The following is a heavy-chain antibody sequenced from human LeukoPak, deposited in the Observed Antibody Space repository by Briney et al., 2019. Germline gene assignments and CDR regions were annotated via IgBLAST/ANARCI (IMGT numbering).Heavy chain of an antibody. D-gene: IGHD6-13*01. CDR2: ISGSGGST. V-gene: IGHV3-23*01. Sequence: GGSLRLSCAASGFTFSSYAMSWVRQAPGKGLGWVSAISGSGGSTYYADSVKGRFTISRDNSKNTLYLQMNSLRAEDTAVYYCARGYSSSWYGLYWGQGTLVTVSS. CDR3: ARGYSSSWYGLY. J-gene: IGHJ4*02. CDR1: GFTFSSYA.